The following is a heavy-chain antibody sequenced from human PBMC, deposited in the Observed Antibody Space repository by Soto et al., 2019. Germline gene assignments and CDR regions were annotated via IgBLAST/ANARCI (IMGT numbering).Heavy chain of an antibody. CDR3: ATTGIYGSGTYYRLDV. J-gene: IGHJ6*02. V-gene: IGHV4-39*07. CDR2: IYHSGGT. D-gene: IGHD3-10*01. CDR1: NGSISTTSYY. Sequence: SETLSLTCTVSNGSISTTSYYWGWIRQPPGKGLEWIGSIYHSGGTYYNPALNSRVTISVDTSKNQFSLKLRSVTAADTAVYYCATTGIYGSGTYYRLDVWGQGTTVTVSS.